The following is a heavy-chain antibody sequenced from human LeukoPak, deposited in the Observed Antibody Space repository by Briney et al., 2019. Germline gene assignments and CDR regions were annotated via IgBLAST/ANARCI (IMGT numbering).Heavy chain of an antibody. Sequence: PGGSLRLSCAASGFTFSSFAMNWVRQAPGKGLEWVSIISGSGDTTHYTDSVKGRFTVSRDNSKNTLYLQMNSLRAEDTAVYYCAKRRGLELLYYYYMDVWGKGTTVTVSS. J-gene: IGHJ6*03. CDR3: AKRRGLELLYYYYMDV. CDR2: ISGSGDTT. CDR1: GFTFSSFA. V-gene: IGHV3-23*01. D-gene: IGHD1-7*01.